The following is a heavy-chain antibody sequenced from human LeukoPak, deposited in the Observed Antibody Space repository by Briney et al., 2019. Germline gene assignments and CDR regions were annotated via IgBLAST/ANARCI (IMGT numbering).Heavy chain of an antibody. D-gene: IGHD2-8*01. CDR1: GFTFTSYA. Sequence: GGSLRLSCAASGFTFTSYAMNWVRQAPGKGLEWVSGISGSGTSTYYADSVKGRFTISRDNSKNTLYLQMDSLRAEDTAVYYCAKDLSPGVYWGQGTLVTVSS. CDR2: ISGSGTST. J-gene: IGHJ4*02. CDR3: AKDLSPGVY. V-gene: IGHV3-23*01.